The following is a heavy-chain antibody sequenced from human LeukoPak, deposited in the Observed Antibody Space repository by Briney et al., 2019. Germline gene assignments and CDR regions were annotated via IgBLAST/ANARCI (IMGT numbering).Heavy chain of an antibody. CDR3: ARGPYDYGDYVFDY. V-gene: IGHV3-30*03. D-gene: IGHD4-17*01. J-gene: IGHJ4*02. CDR2: ISYDGSNK. Sequence: GRSLRLSCAASGFTFSSYGMHWVRQAPGKGLEWVAVISYDGSNKYYADSVKGRFTISRDNSKNTLYLQMNSLRAEDTAVYYCARGPYDYGDYVFDYWGQGTLVTVSS. CDR1: GFTFSSYG.